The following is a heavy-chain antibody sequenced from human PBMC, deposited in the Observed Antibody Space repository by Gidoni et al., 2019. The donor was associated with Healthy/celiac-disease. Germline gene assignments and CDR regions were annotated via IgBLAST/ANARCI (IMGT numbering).Heavy chain of an antibody. CDR1: GGSFSGYY. Sequence: QVQLQQWGAGLLKPSETLSLTCAVYGGSFSGYYWSWIRQPPGKGLEWIGEINHSGSTNYNPSLKSRVTISVDTSKNQFSLKLSSVTAADTAVYYCARGRGYSYGYVPSLDAFDIWGQGTMVTVSS. V-gene: IGHV4-34*01. CDR2: INHSGST. J-gene: IGHJ3*02. D-gene: IGHD5-18*01. CDR3: ARGRGYSYGYVPSLDAFDI.